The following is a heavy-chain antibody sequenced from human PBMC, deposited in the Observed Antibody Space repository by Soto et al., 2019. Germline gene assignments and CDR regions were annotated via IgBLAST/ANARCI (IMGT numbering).Heavy chain of an antibody. V-gene: IGHV3-21*01. CDR1: GFTFISYT. Sequence: GSLRPSCAASGFTFISYTIHFFRHSPWTGLEWVSSISSSSSYIYYADSLKGRLTVSRDNAKNSVYLQMNSLRAEDTAVYYCASSYSSSSGGLWGFDYWGQGTLVTVSS. D-gene: IGHD6-6*01. J-gene: IGHJ4*02. CDR3: ASSYSSSSGGLWGFDY. CDR2: ISSSSSYI.